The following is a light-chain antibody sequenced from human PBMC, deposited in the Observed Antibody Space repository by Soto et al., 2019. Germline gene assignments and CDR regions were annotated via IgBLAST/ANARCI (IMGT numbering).Light chain of an antibody. CDR2: AAS. CDR1: QSISTY. J-gene: IGKJ2*01. Sequence: DVQMTQSPSSLSASVGDRVTITCRASQSISTYLNWYQQKPGKAPKLLISAASSLQSGFPSRFSASASRTDFTLTISSLQPEDFATYYCQQSYNTPYTFGQGTKLDIK. V-gene: IGKV1-39*01. CDR3: QQSYNTPYT.